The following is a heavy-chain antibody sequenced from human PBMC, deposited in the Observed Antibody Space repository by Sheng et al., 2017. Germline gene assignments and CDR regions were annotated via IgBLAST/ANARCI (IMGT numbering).Heavy chain of an antibody. D-gene: IGHD1-26*01. J-gene: IGHJ3*02. CDR1: GFTFRSYA. CDR2: VSGNAGSI. Sequence: EVQLVESGGGLVQPGGSLRLSCAASGFTFRSYAMSWVRQAPGKGLQWVSAVSGNAGSIYYADSVKGRFTISRDNSKNTLYLQMNSLRAEDTAVYYCARDQEWDLLSGSDAFHIWGQGTMVTVSS. V-gene: IGHV3-23*04. CDR3: ARDQEWDLLSGSDAFHI.